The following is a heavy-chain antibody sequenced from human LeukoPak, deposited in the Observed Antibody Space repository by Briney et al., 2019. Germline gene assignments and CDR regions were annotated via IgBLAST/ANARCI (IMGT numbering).Heavy chain of an antibody. Sequence: PGGSLRLSCTASRFTFGDYAISWVRQAPGKGQEWVGFIRSKAFGGTTEYAASVKGRFTISRDDSKSIAYLQMNNLKTEDTAVYYCTRAPYSNYVNLDYWGQGTLVTVSS. D-gene: IGHD4-11*01. CDR2: IRSKAFGGTT. J-gene: IGHJ4*02. V-gene: IGHV3-49*04. CDR1: RFTFGDYA. CDR3: TRAPYSNYVNLDY.